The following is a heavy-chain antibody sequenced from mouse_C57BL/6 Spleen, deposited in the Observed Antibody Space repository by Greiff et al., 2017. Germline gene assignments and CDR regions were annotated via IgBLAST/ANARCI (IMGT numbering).Heavy chain of an antibody. Sequence: VQLQQPGAELVKPGASVKLSCKASGYTFTSYWMQWVKQRPGQGLERIGEIDPADSYTNYNQKFKGNATLTVDTSSSTAYMQLSSLTAEDSSVYNCARVLQGDYWGQGTTLTVSS. D-gene: IGHD1-1*01. V-gene: IGHV1-50*01. CDR2: IDPADSYT. CDR3: ARVLQGDY. CDR1: GYTFTSYW. J-gene: IGHJ2*01.